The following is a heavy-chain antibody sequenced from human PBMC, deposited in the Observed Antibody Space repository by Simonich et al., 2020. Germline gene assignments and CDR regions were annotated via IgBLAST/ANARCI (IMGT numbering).Heavy chain of an antibody. J-gene: IGHJ3*02. CDR3: AREDLTGDAFDI. CDR2: LSFDGSNK. Sequence: QVQLVESGGGVVQPGRSLRLSCAASGFTFSSYAMHWVRQAPGSGLEGVDVLSFDGSNKHYADSVKGPFTISRDNSKNTLYLQMNSLRAEDTAVYYCAREDLTGDAFDIWGQGTMVTVSS. D-gene: IGHD7-27*01. V-gene: IGHV3-30*07. CDR1: GFTFSSYA.